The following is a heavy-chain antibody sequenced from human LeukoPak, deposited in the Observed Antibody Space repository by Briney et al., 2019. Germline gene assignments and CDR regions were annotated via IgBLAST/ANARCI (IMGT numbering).Heavy chain of an antibody. CDR1: GFTFSTYT. D-gene: IGHD5-18*01. J-gene: IGHJ4*02. Sequence: GGSLTLSCAASGFTFSTYTMHWVRQAPGEGLEYVSSISGNGGSREYANSVKGRFTISRDNSRNTLYLQMGSLRAEDMAVYYCARDAGYVRFDFWGQGTLATVSS. CDR2: ISGNGGSR. CDR3: ARDAGYVRFDF. V-gene: IGHV3-64*01.